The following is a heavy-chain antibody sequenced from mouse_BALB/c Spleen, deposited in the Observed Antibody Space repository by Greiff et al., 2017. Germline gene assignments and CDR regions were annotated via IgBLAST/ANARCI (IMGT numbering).Heavy chain of an antibody. CDR2: INPSSGYT. Sequence: QVQLQQSGAELARPGASVKMSCKASGYTFTSYTMHWVKQRPGQGLEWIGYINPSSGYTNYNQKFKDKATLTADKSSSTAYMQLSSLTSEDSAVYYCARWGGKDYYAMDYWGQGTSVTVSS. CDR1: GYTFTSYT. V-gene: IGHV1-4*01. D-gene: IGHD2-1*01. J-gene: IGHJ4*01. CDR3: ARWGGKDYYAMDY.